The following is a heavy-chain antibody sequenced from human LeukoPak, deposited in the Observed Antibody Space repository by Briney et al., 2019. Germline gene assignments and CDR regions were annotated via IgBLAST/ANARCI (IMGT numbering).Heavy chain of an antibody. J-gene: IGHJ4*02. CDR3: AKDWAVEMATFDY. D-gene: IGHD5-24*01. Sequence: GGSLRLSCAASGFTFSSYSMNWVRQAPGKGLEWVSYISSSSSTIYYADSVKGRFTISRDNSKNTLYLQMNSLRAEDTAVYYCAKDWAVEMATFDYWGQGTLVTVSS. CDR1: GFTFSSYS. CDR2: ISSSSSTI. V-gene: IGHV3-48*01.